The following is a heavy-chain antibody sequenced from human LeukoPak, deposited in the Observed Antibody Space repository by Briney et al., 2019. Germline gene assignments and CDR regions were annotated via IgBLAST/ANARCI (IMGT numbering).Heavy chain of an antibody. Sequence: GGSLRLSCAASGFTFSSYSMNWVRQAPGKGLEWVAVISYDGTNKYYADSVKGRFTISRDNSKNTLYLQMNSLRAEDTAVYYCAREDYYYYGMDVWGQGTTVTVSS. V-gene: IGHV3-30*03. CDR1: GFTFSSYS. J-gene: IGHJ6*02. CDR3: AREDYYYYGMDV. CDR2: ISYDGTNK.